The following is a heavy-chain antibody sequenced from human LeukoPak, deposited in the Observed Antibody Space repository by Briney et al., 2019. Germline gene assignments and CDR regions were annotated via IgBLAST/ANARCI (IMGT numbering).Heavy chain of an antibody. J-gene: IGHJ4*02. D-gene: IGHD3-3*01. Sequence: SVKVSCKASGGTFSSYAINWVRQAPGQGLEWVGRIIPIFGTANYAQKFQGRVTITTDESTSTAYMELSSLRSEDTAVYYCARGDFWSGYDLIRVTTPIDYWGQGTLVTVSS. CDR1: GGTFSSYA. CDR2: IIPIFGTA. CDR3: ARGDFWSGYDLIRVTTPIDY. V-gene: IGHV1-69*05.